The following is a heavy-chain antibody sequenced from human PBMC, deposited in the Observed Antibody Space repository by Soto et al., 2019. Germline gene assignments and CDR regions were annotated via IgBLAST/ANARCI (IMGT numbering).Heavy chain of an antibody. J-gene: IGHJ5*02. CDR3: ARGTWQGRFDP. V-gene: IGHV1-2*04. Sequence: QVQLVQSGAEVKKPGASVKVSCKASGYTFTGYYIHWVRQAPGQGLEWMGWINPNGGDTNYAQKFQDWVTMTRDTSISTAYMELSRLKSDDTAAYYCARGTWQGRFDPWGQGTLVTVSS. CDR1: GYTFTGYY. CDR2: INPNGGDT.